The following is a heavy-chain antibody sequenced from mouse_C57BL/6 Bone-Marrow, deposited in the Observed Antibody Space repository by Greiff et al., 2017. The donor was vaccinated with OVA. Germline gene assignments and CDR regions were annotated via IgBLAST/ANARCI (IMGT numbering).Heavy chain of an antibody. CDR2: INPNNGGT. CDR1: GYTFTDYN. V-gene: IGHV1-18*01. Sequence: EVKLMESGPELVKPGASVKIPCKASGYTFTDYNMDWVKQSHGKSLEWIGDINPNNGGTIYNQKFKGQATLTVDKSSSTAYMELRSLTSEDTAVYYCAREGTSWAWFAYWGQGTLVTVSA. J-gene: IGHJ3*01. CDR3: AREGTSWAWFAY. D-gene: IGHD4-1*01.